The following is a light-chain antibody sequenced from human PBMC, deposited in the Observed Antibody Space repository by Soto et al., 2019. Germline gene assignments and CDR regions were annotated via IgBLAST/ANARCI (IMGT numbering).Light chain of an antibody. V-gene: IGKV3-15*01. CDR1: QSVSSN. Sequence: EIVMTQSPATLSVSPGERATLSCRASQSVSSNLAWYQQKPGQAPGLLIYGASTRATGIPARFSGSGSGTEFTLTISSLQSEDFAVYYCQQYNNWPPDTFGPGTKVDIK. CDR2: GAS. J-gene: IGKJ3*01. CDR3: QQYNNWPPDT.